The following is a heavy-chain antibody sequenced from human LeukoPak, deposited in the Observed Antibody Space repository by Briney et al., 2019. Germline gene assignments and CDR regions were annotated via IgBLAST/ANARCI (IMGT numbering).Heavy chain of an antibody. Sequence: ASETLSLTCTVSGGSISSSSYYWGWIRQPPGKGLEWIGNTYFGGNTYFNPSLKSRVTISVDTSKNQFSLELNSVTAADTAVYYCAAAFDYWGQGTLVTVSS. V-gene: IGHV4-39*01. CDR3: AAAFDY. D-gene: IGHD6-25*01. CDR1: GGSISSSSYY. J-gene: IGHJ4*02. CDR2: TYFGGNT.